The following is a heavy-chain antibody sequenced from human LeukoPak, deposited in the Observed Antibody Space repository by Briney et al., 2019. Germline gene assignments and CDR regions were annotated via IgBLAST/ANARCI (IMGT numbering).Heavy chain of an antibody. CDR3: ARDSVYDGSGSYHWFDP. CDR2: IYSSGGT. CDR1: GGSISSGGYY. Sequence: TLSLTRTVSGGSISSGGYYSSWTRQHPGKGLEWIGYIYSSGGTYYNPSLQSRVTISVDTSKNQFSLKLSSVTAADTAVYYCARDSVYDGSGSYHWFDPWGEGTLVTVSS. D-gene: IGHD3-10*01. J-gene: IGHJ5*02. V-gene: IGHV4-31*03.